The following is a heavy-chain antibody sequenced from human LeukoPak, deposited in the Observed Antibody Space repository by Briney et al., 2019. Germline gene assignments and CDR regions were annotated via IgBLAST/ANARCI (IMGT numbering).Heavy chain of an antibody. V-gene: IGHV3-21*01. Sequence: GGSLRLSCAASGFTVSSNYMSWVRQAPGKGLEWVSSISSSSSYIYYADSVKGRFTISRDNAKNSLYLQMNSLRAEDTAVYYCARGDHYYDSSGYYYPADYWGQGTLVTVSS. D-gene: IGHD3-22*01. J-gene: IGHJ4*02. CDR2: ISSSSSYI. CDR3: ARGDHYYDSSGYYYPADY. CDR1: GFTVSSNY.